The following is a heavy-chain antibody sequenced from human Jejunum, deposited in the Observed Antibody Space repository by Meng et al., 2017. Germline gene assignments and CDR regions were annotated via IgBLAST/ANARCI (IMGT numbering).Heavy chain of an antibody. CDR3: ARAAAGTGFGYFDL. J-gene: IGHJ2*01. Sequence: VQLQEAGQGPVRPSETLLLLCPLSGVPVNIRTYYWSWIRQPPGKGLEWIAYIDNSGSTNYNPSLKSRVIISVDTSKNQFYLQMSSLTAADTAVYYCARAAAGTGFGYFDLWGRGTLVTVSS. V-gene: IGHV4-61*01. D-gene: IGHD6-19*01. CDR2: IDNSGST. CDR1: GVPVNIRTYY.